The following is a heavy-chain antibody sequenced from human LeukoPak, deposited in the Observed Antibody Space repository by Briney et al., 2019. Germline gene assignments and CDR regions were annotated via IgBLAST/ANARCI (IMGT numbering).Heavy chain of an antibody. V-gene: IGHV3-23*01. D-gene: IGHD3-10*01. CDR3: AKTYYYGSGTPRGLFFFDY. CDR2: ISGSGGST. CDR1: GFTFSSYA. J-gene: IGHJ4*02. Sequence: TGGSLRLSCAASGFTFSSYAMSWVRQAPGKGLEWVSAISGSGGSTYYADSVKGRFTISRDNSKNTLYLQMNSLRVEDTAVYYCAKTYYYGSGTPRGLFFFDYWGQGTLVTVSS.